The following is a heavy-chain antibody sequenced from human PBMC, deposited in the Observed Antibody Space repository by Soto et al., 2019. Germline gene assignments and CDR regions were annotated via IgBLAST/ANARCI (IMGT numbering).Heavy chain of an antibody. J-gene: IGHJ3*02. CDR3: ARALRKVEMATIMAFDI. CDR2: TYYRSKWYN. CDR1: GDSVPSNSAA. D-gene: IGHD5-12*01. V-gene: IGHV6-1*01. Sequence: SQTLSLTCAISGDSVPSNSAAWNWIRQSPSRGLEWLGRTYYRSKWYNDYAVSVKSRITINPDTSKNQFSLQLNSVTPEDTAVYYCARALRKVEMATIMAFDIWGQGTMVTVSS.